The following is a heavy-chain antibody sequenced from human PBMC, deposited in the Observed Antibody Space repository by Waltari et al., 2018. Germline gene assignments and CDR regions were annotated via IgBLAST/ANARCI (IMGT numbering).Heavy chain of an antibody. CDR1: GYTFTGYY. J-gene: IGHJ6*03. CDR3: ARGISSSGWSDYYYYMDV. Sequence: QVQLVQSGAEVKKPGASVQVSCKASGYTFTGYYMHWVRQAPGQGLEWMGRINPNSGGTNYAQKFQGRVTMTRDTSISTAYMELSRLRSDDTAVYYCARGISSSGWSDYYYYMDVWGKGTTVTVSS. CDR2: INPNSGGT. V-gene: IGHV1-2*06. D-gene: IGHD6-19*01.